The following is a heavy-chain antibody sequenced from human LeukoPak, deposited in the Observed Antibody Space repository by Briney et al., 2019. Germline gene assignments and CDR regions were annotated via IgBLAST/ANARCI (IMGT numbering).Heavy chain of an antibody. Sequence: PGGSLRLSCTASGFTFGDYTMSWFRQAPGKGLEWVGLIKSKAYGGTTDYAASVKGRFTISGDESKSIAYLQMTSLKTDDTAVYYCTRALYSSSWYNYFDYWGQGTLVTVSS. CDR1: GFTFGDYT. V-gene: IGHV3-49*03. CDR3: TRALYSSSWYNYFDY. CDR2: IKSKAYGGTT. D-gene: IGHD6-13*01. J-gene: IGHJ4*02.